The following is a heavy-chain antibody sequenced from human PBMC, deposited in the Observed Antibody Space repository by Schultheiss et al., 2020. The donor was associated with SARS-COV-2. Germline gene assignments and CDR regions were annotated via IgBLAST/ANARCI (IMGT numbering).Heavy chain of an antibody. Sequence: ASVKVSCKASGYTFTTYYMHWVRQAPGQGLEWMGIINPSGGSTSYAQKFQGRVTMTTDTSTSTAYMELRSLRSEDTAVYYCARIEYSSSSRGYWGQGTLVTVSS. CDR1: GYTFTTYY. V-gene: IGHV1-46*01. CDR2: INPSGGST. J-gene: IGHJ4*02. D-gene: IGHD6-6*01. CDR3: ARIEYSSSSRGY.